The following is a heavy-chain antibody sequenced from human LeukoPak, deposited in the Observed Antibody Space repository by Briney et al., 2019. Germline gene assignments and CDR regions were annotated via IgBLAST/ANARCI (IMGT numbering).Heavy chain of an antibody. Sequence: ASVKVSCKASGYTFTSYYMHWVRQAPGQGLEWMGWINPNSGGTNYAQKFQGRVTMTRDTSISTAYMELSRLRSDDPAVYYCAQRATFGLILFDYWGQGTLVTVSS. V-gene: IGHV1-2*02. CDR2: INPNSGGT. D-gene: IGHD2/OR15-2a*01. J-gene: IGHJ4*02. CDR3: AQRATFGLILFDY. CDR1: GYTFTSYY.